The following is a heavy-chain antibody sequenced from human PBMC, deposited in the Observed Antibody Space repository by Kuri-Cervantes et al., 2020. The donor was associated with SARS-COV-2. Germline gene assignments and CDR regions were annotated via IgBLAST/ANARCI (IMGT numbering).Heavy chain of an antibody. CDR3: ARDADSSGSLDY. CDR1: GGSISSYY. J-gene: IGHJ4*02. Sequence: ESLKISCTVSGGSISSYYWSWIRQPAGKGLEWIGRIYTSGSTNYNPSLESRVTMSVDTSKNQFSLKLSSVTAADTAVYYCARDADSSGSLDYWGQGTLVTVSS. V-gene: IGHV4-4*07. CDR2: IYTSGST. D-gene: IGHD3-22*01.